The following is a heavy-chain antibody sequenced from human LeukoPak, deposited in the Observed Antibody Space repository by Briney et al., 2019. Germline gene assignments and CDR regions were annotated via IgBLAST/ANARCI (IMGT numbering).Heavy chain of an antibody. D-gene: IGHD2-21*02. Sequence: GGSLRLSCAASGFTFSSYAMSWVRQAPGKGLEWVSAISGSGGSTYYADSVKGRFTISRDNSKNTLYLQMNSLRAEDTAVYYCAPNPYCGGDCSPFDYWGQGTLVTVSS. V-gene: IGHV3-23*01. CDR3: APNPYCGGDCSPFDY. CDR2: ISGSGGST. CDR1: GFTFSSYA. J-gene: IGHJ4*02.